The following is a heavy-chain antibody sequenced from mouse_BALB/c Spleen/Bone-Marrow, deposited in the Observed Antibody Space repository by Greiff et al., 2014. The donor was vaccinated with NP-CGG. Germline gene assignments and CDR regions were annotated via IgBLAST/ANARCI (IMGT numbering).Heavy chain of an antibody. Sequence: VKLQESGAELARPGASVKLSCKASGYTFTSYWMQWVKQRPGQGLEWIGAIYPGDGDTRYTQKLKGKATLTADKSSSTAYMQLSSLASEDSAVYYCARYYYGSSYEYFDVWGAGTTVTVSS. V-gene: IGHV1-87*01. CDR1: GYTFTSYW. CDR2: IYPGDGDT. J-gene: IGHJ1*01. CDR3: ARYYYGSSYEYFDV. D-gene: IGHD1-1*01.